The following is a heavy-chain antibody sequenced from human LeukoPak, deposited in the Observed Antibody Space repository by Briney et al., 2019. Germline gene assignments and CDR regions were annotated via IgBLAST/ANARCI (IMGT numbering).Heavy chain of an antibody. CDR2: IRYDGSNK. J-gene: IGHJ4*02. D-gene: IGHD2-2*03. CDR3: AKESLMDIVVVPAARSPFEY. CDR1: GFTFSSYG. V-gene: IGHV3-30*02. Sequence: PGGSLRLSCAASGFTFSSYGMHWVRQAPGKGLEWVAFIRYDGSNKYYADSVKGRFTISRDNSKNTLYLQMNSLRAEDTAVYYCAKESLMDIVVVPAARSPFEYWGQGTLVTVSS.